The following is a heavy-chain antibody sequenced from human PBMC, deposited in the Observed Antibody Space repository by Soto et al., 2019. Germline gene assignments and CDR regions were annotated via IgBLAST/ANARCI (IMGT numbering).Heavy chain of an antibody. Sequence: QLQLQESGPGLVKPSETLSLTCTVSGGSISSSSYYWGWIRQPPGKGLEWIGSIYYSGSTYYNPSLKGRVTISVDTSKNQFSLKLSSVTAADTAVYYCARQSNMITFGGVIPNWGQGTLVTVSS. D-gene: IGHD3-16*02. CDR2: IYYSGST. V-gene: IGHV4-39*01. J-gene: IGHJ4*02. CDR3: ARQSNMITFGGVIPN. CDR1: GGSISSSSYY.